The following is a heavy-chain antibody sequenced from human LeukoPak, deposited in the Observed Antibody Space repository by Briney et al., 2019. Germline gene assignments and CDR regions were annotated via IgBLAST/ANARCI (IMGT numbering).Heavy chain of an antibody. V-gene: IGHV3-23*01. CDR2: ISDSGDKT. Sequence: GGSLRLSCAASGFTFDDYGMSWVRQAPGKGLECVSAISDSGDKTDYADSVRGRFTIYRDNSKDTLYLQMNSLGAADTAVYYCAKDGGGYCNNSSCWGQGTLVTVSS. CDR1: GFTFDDYG. J-gene: IGHJ4*02. CDR3: AKDGGGYCNNSSC. D-gene: IGHD2-2*01.